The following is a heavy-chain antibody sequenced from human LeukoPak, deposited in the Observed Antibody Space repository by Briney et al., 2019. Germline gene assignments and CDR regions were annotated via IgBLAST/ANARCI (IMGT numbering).Heavy chain of an antibody. D-gene: IGHD3-10*01. V-gene: IGHV1-18*01. CDR3: ARDATPYYYGSASYFFVH. J-gene: IGHJ5*02. CDR1: GYTFTSFG. CDR2: ISAYNGNA. Sequence: GASVKVSCKASGYTFTSFGVNWVRQAPGQGLDWMGWISAYNGNASYVQTYEGRVTMTTETSTSTAYMELRNLTSDDTAVYYCARDATPYYYGSASYFFVHWGQGTLVTVSS.